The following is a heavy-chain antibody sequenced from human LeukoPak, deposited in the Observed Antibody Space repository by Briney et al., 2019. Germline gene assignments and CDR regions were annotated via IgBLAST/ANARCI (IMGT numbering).Heavy chain of an antibody. CDR3: AKDDRIQTRRYSYNY. V-gene: IGHV3-23*01. CDR1: GFTISSYA. Sequence: LSGGSLRLSCAASGFTISSYAMSWVRQAPGKGLEWVSVISGSGGSTSYADSVKGRFTISRDNSMNTLYLQMNSLRAEDTAVYYCAKDDRIQTRRYSYNYWGQGTLVTVSS. D-gene: IGHD5-18*01. CDR2: ISGSGGST. J-gene: IGHJ4*02.